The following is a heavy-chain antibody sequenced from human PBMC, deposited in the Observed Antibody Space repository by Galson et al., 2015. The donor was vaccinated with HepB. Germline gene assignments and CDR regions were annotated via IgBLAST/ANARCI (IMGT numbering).Heavy chain of an antibody. Sequence: SLRLSCAASGFIFKHYAVGWVRQAPGKWLEWVSIITFGGGTTYYADSVKGRFSISRDNSKKTLFLQMSSLRAEDTAVYYCAKLPYSGSYYEDAQYYFDNWGQGTLVTVSS. D-gene: IGHD1-26*01. V-gene: IGHV3-23*01. CDR1: GFIFKHYA. CDR2: ITFGGGTT. CDR3: AKLPYSGSYYEDAQYYFDN. J-gene: IGHJ4*02.